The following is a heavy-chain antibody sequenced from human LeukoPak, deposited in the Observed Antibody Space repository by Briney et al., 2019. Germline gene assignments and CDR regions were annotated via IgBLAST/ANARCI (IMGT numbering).Heavy chain of an antibody. CDR2: IIPIFGTA. D-gene: IGHD3-22*01. Sequence: SVKVSCKASGGTFSSYAISWVRQAPGQGLEWMGGIIPIFGTANYAQKFQGRVTITADESTSTAYMELSSLRSEDTAVYYCAGRGGMYYYDSSGFRQLDIWGQGTMVTVSS. J-gene: IGHJ3*02. V-gene: IGHV1-69*13. CDR3: AGRGGMYYYDSSGFRQLDI. CDR1: GGTFSSYA.